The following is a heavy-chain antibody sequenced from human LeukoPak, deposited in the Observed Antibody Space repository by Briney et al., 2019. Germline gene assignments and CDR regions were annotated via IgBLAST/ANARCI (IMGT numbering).Heavy chain of an antibody. J-gene: IGHJ5*02. CDR3: ARESDYDFWSGYIWFDP. CDR1: VYTFTGYY. Sequence: ASVKVSCKASVYTFTGYYMHWVRQAPGQGVEWMGWINPNSGGTNYPQKFQGRVTMTRDTSISTAYMELSRLRSDDTAVYYCARESDYDFWSGYIWFDPWGQGTLVTVSS. D-gene: IGHD3-3*01. V-gene: IGHV1-2*02. CDR2: INPNSGGT.